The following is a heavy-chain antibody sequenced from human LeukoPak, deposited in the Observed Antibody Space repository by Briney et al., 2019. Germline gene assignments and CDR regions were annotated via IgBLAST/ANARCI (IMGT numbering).Heavy chain of an antibody. J-gene: IGHJ6*02. V-gene: IGHV3-74*03. Sequence: GGSLRLSCVVSGFTISSYWMHWVRQAPGKGLVWVARVNSDGTSTTYADSVKGRFTISRDNAKNTVYLQMNSLRADDTAVYYCAKDPGIAAADVWGQGTTVTVSS. D-gene: IGHD6-13*01. CDR1: GFTISSYW. CDR3: AKDPGIAAADV. CDR2: VNSDGTST.